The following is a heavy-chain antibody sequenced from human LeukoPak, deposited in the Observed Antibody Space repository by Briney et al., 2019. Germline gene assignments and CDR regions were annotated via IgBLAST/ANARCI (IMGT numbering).Heavy chain of an antibody. CDR2: IYHSGST. V-gene: IGHV4-30-2*01. CDR3: ARGGYFDWSTPFDY. D-gene: IGHD3-9*01. CDR1: GGSISSGGYY. Sequence: SETLSLTCTVSGGSISSGGYYWSWIRQPPGKGLEWIGYIYHSGSTYYNPSLKSRVTISVDRSKNQFSLKLSSVTAADTAVYYCARGGYFDWSTPFDYWGQGTLVTVSS. J-gene: IGHJ4*02.